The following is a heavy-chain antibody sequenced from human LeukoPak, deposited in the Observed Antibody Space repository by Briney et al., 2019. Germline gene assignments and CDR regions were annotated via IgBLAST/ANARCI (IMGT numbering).Heavy chain of an antibody. Sequence: GGSLRLSCAASGFTFSSYWMHWVRQAPGKGLVCVSRINSDGSSTSYADSVKGRFTISRDNAKNTLYLQMNSLRAEDTAVYYCASDYGEEGGDAFDIWGQGTMVTVSS. D-gene: IGHD4-17*01. J-gene: IGHJ3*02. CDR3: ASDYGEEGGDAFDI. V-gene: IGHV3-74*01. CDR1: GFTFSSYW. CDR2: INSDGSST.